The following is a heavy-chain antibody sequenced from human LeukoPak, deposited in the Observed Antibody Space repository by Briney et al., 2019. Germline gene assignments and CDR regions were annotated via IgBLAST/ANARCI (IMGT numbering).Heavy chain of an antibody. J-gene: IGHJ4*02. CDR1: GFIFTNYF. CDR2: IKHDGSEK. V-gene: IGHV3-7*01. Sequence: GGSLRLSCAASGFIFTNYFMSWVHQAPGKGLEWVASIKHDGSEKYYVDSVRGRFTISRDNTMNSLYLQMSSLRGEDTAVYYCATDRGWRTSGYYLYYFEYWGQGTLVTYSS. D-gene: IGHD3-3*01. CDR3: ATDRGWRTSGYYLYYFEY.